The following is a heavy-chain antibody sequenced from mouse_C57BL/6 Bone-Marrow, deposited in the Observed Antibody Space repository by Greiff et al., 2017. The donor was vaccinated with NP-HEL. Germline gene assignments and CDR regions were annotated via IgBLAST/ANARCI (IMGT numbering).Heavy chain of an antibody. CDR3: AKKTFYAMDY. CDR1: GFSLTSYG. V-gene: IGHV2-5*01. CDR2: IWRGGST. Sequence: VPLPHPLPVLFPPSPILSLTCTVSGFSLTSYGVHWVRQSPGKGLEWLGVIWRGGSTDYNAAFMSRLSFTKDNSKSQVFFKMNSLQADDTAIYYCAKKTFYAMDYWGQGTSVTVSS. J-gene: IGHJ4*01.